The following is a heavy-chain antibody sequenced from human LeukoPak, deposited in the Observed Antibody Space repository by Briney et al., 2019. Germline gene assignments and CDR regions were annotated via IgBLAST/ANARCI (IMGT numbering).Heavy chain of an antibody. CDR3: ARLGTMAYYYYYMDV. D-gene: IGHD3-10*01. Sequence: GESLKISCKGSGYSFTSYWIGWVRQMPGKGLEWMGVIYPGDSDTRYSPSFQGQVTISADKSISTAYLQWSSLKAADTAMYYCARLGTMAYYYYYMDVWGKGTTVTISS. CDR2: IYPGDSDT. V-gene: IGHV5-51*01. CDR1: GYSFTSYW. J-gene: IGHJ6*03.